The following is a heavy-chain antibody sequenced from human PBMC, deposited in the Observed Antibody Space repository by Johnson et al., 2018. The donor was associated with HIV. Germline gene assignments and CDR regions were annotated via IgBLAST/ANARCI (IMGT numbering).Heavy chain of an antibody. Sequence: VQLVESGGGVVQPGGSLRLSCAASGFTFTSYWMSWVRQATGKGLEWVSVITTAGDTHYPGSVKGRFTISRDNSKNTLYLQMNSLRAEDTAVYYCAKDLGDAVGTTHDAFDIWGQGTMVTVSS. CDR2: ITTAGDT. CDR3: AKDLGDAVGTTHDAFDI. D-gene: IGHD1-26*01. J-gene: IGHJ3*02. CDR1: GFTFTSYW. V-gene: IGHV3-13*01.